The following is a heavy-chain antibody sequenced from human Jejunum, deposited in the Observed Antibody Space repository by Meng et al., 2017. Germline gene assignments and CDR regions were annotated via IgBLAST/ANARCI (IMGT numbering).Heavy chain of an antibody. CDR1: GFTLSSYE. CDR2: ISHSGSPI. Sequence: GGSLRLSCEASGFTLSSYEMNWVRQAPGKGLEWVSYISHSGSPIYYADSVKGRFTISRDHAKNSLYLQMNSLRAEDTAVYYCARDSGYCIGDNCNHFDYWGQGTLVTVSS. J-gene: IGHJ4*02. V-gene: IGHV3-48*03. CDR3: ARDSGYCIGDNCNHFDY. D-gene: IGHD2-15*01.